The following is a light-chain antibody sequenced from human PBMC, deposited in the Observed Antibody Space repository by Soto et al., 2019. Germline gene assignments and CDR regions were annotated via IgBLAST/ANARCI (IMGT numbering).Light chain of an antibody. CDR3: QSFDSSLSGWV. CDR2: GNT. J-gene: IGLJ3*02. CDR1: RSNIGAGYD. V-gene: IGLV1-40*01. Sequence: QSVLTQPPSVSGAPGQRVTISCTGSRSNIGAGYDVHWYQQLPGTAPKLLVSGNTNRPSGVPDRFSGSKFGTSASLAITGLQAEDEADYYCQSFDSSLSGWVFGGGTKVTVL.